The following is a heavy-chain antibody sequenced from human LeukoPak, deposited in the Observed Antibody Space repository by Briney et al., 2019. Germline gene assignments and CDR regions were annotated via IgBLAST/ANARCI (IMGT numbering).Heavy chain of an antibody. D-gene: IGHD4-17*01. Sequence: GGSPRLSCAASGFTFDDYGMSWVRQAPGKGLQCVSLIYSGDSTYYADSVKGRFTISRDKSKNTLSLQMNSLRAEDTAVYYCARLTVTTTSDYFDYWGQGTLVTVSP. V-gene: IGHV3-53*01. CDR2: IYSGDST. CDR3: ARLTVTTTSDYFDY. J-gene: IGHJ4*02. CDR1: GFTFDDYG.